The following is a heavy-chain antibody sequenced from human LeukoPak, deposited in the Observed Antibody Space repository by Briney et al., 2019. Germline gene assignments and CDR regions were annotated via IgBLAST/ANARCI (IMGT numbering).Heavy chain of an antibody. D-gene: IGHD1-26*01. J-gene: IGHJ4*02. CDR2: ISSSSSYI. CDR3: ARGGVGASYFDY. CDR1: GFTSSDYY. V-gene: IGHV3-11*06. Sequence: PGGSLRLSCAASGFTSSDYYMSWIRQAPGKGLEWVSSISSSSSYIYYADSVKGRFTISRDNAKNSLYLQMNSLRAEDTAVYYCARGGVGASYFDYWGQGTLVTVSS.